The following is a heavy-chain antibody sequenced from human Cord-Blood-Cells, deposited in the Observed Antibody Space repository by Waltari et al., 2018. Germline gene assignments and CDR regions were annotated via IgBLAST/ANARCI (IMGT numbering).Heavy chain of an antibody. V-gene: IGHV3-7*01. D-gene: IGHD6-6*01. CDR2: IKQDGSEK. CDR1: GFTFSSYW. CDR3: ARDSSSSYWYFDL. J-gene: IGHJ2*01. Sequence: EVQLVESGGGLFQPGVSLILSCAASGFTFSSYWISWVRQAPGEGLEWVANIKQDGSEKYYVDSVKGRFTISRDNAKNSLYLQMNSLRAEDTAVYYCARDSSSSYWYFDLWGRGTLVTVSS.